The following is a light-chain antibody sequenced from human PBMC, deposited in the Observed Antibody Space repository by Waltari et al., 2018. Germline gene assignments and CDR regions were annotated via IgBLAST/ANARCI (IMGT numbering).Light chain of an antibody. CDR2: DVN. CDR1: SSDVGSYTL. CDR3: CSYAGSSTFV. V-gene: IGLV2-23*02. Sequence: QSALTQPATVSGSPTQSITISCTGTSSDVGSYTLVSWYQQHPGRAPKLMIFDVNKRPSGISNRFSGSKPGNTASLTISGLQAEDEADYYCCSYAGSSTFVFGGGTKLTVL. J-gene: IGLJ2*01.